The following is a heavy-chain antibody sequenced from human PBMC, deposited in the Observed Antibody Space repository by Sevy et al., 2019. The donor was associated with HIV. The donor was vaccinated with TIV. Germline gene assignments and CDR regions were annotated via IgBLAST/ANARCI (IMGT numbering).Heavy chain of an antibody. CDR2: IGYDGSNK. CDR1: GFAPSTYG. Sequence: GGSLRLSCAASGFAPSTYGMHWVRQAPGKGLEWVAVIGYDGSNKYYADSVKGRFSYSRDNSRNTLFLQMDSLRAEVTAVYYCARDPGMYGDYILAYVDYWGQGTLVTVSS. CDR3: ARDPGMYGDYILAYVDY. J-gene: IGHJ4*02. V-gene: IGHV3-33*01. D-gene: IGHD4-4*01.